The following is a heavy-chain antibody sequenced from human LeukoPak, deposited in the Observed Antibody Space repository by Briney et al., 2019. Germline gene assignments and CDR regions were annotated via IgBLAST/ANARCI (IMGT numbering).Heavy chain of an antibody. Sequence: ASVTVSCKASGYTFTIYDINWVRQAPGQGVEWMGWMNPNSGKTGYAQKFQGRVTMTRNTAISTAYMELSSLRSEDTAVYYCARADQTTGTTDFAPWGQGTLVTVSS. J-gene: IGHJ5*02. CDR2: MNPNSGKT. CDR1: GYTFTIYD. CDR3: ARADQTTGTTDFAP. V-gene: IGHV1-8*01. D-gene: IGHD1-1*01.